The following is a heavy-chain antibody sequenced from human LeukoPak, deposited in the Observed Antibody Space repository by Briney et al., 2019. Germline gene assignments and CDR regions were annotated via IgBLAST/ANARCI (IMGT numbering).Heavy chain of an antibody. CDR3: ASGYSSSWYVDY. J-gene: IGHJ4*02. D-gene: IGHD6-13*01. Sequence: GASVKVSCKASGGTFSSYAISWVRQAPGQGLEWMGGIIPIFGTANYAQKFQGRVTITADESTSTAYMELSSLRSEDTAVYYCASGYSSSWYVDYWGQGTLVTVSS. CDR1: GGTFSSYA. V-gene: IGHV1-69*13. CDR2: IIPIFGTA.